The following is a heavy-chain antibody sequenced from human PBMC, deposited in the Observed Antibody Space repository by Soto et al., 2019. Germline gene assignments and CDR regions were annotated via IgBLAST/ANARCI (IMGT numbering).Heavy chain of an antibody. CDR3: AKDLEYSSPDSGQNRDYGMDV. J-gene: IGHJ6*02. CDR2: ISGSGGST. Sequence: PGESLRLSCTGSTFILSTYSMNWVRQAPGKGLEWVSAISGSGGSTYYADSVKGRFTISRDNSKNTLYLQMNSLRAEDTAVYYCAKDLEYSSPDSGQNRDYGMDVWGQGTTVTVSS. CDR1: TFILSTYS. D-gene: IGHD6-6*01. V-gene: IGHV3-23*01.